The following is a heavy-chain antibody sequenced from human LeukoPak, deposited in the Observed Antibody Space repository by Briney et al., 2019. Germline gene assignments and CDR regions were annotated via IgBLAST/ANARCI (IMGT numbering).Heavy chain of an antibody. J-gene: IGHJ3*02. V-gene: IGHV3-15*01. Sequence: GGSLRLSCAASGFTFSNAWMSWVRQAPGKGLEWVGRIKSKTDGETTDYAAPVKGRFTISRDDSKTTLYLQMNSLKTEDTAVYYCTTGGLDDILTGYPDDAFDIWAKGQWSPSLQ. CDR1: GFTFSNAW. CDR3: TTGGLDDILTGYPDDAFDI. CDR2: IKSKTDGETT. D-gene: IGHD3-9*01.